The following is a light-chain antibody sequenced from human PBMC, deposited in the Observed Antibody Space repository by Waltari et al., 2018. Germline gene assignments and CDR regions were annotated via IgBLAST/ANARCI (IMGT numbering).Light chain of an antibody. CDR2: SAS. CDR1: QSVSNN. J-gene: IGKJ1*01. CDR3: QQYNNWPLA. Sequence: EIVMTQSPATLSVSPWERATLSCRASQSVSNNLAWYQQKPGQAPRLLIYSASTRATGIPARFSGSGSGTEFTLTISSLQSEDFAVYYCQQYNNWPLAFGQGTKVEIK. V-gene: IGKV3-15*01.